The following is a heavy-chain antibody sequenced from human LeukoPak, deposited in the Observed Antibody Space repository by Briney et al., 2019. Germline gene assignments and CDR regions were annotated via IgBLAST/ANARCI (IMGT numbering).Heavy chain of an antibody. Sequence: GESLKISCKGSGYTFTSYRIGWVRQRPGYGLEWMGFIYPLDSDTTYSPSFQGQVTFSVARSISTAFLQWKTLRASDTAIYYCARHKTVPGTSELRTFDSRGQGTLVSVSS. D-gene: IGHD6-13*01. J-gene: IGHJ4*02. CDR3: ARHKTVPGTSELRTFDS. CDR1: GYTFTSYR. CDR2: IYPLDSDT. V-gene: IGHV5-51*01.